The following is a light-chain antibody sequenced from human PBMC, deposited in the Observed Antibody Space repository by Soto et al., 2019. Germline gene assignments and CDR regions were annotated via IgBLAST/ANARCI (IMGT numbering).Light chain of an antibody. CDR3: QQYITAPET. Sequence: EIVLTQSPGTLSLSPGERATLSCRASQSVSSNYLAWYQQKPGQAPRLLIYGASSRATGTPDRFSGSGSGTDFTLTISRLEPEDFAVYNCQQYITAPETFGQGTKVEIK. J-gene: IGKJ1*01. CDR1: QSVSSNY. V-gene: IGKV3-20*01. CDR2: GAS.